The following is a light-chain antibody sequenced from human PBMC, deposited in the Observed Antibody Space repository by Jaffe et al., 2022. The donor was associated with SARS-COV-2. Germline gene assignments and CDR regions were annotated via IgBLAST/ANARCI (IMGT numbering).Light chain of an antibody. V-gene: IGLV1-40*01. CDR2: SNS. Sequence: QSVLTQPPSVSGAPGQRVTISCTANDSYIGARYDVHWYQQLPGTAPKLLIYSNSNRPSGVPDRFSGSKSGASASLAISGLRAEDEADYYCQSFDSSLTGNVFGTGTKVTVL. CDR3: QSFDSSLTGNV. J-gene: IGLJ1*01. CDR1: DSYIGARYD.